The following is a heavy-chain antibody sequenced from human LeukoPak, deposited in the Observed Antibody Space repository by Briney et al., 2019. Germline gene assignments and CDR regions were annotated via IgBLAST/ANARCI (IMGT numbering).Heavy chain of an antibody. CDR1: GFTFSSYS. J-gene: IGHJ4*02. CDR2: ISTSSDTI. D-gene: IGHD6-19*01. Sequence: GGSLRLSCAASGFTFSSYSMNWVRQTPGKGLERLSYISTSSDTIYYADSVKGRFTISRDNAKNSLYLQMNSLRDEDSAVYYCARRAVPGSNYFDYWGQGTLVTVSS. V-gene: IGHV3-48*02. CDR3: ARRAVPGSNYFDY.